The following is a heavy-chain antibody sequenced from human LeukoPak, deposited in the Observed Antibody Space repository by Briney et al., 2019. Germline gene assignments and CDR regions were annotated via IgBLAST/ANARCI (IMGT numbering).Heavy chain of an antibody. CDR2: MNPNSGNT. CDR3: ALWTPGIAVAGTGGNY. D-gene: IGHD6-19*01. Sequence: ASVKVSCKASGYTFTSYDINWVRQATGQGLEWMGWMNPNSGNTGYAQKLQGRVTMTRNTSISTAYMELSSLRSEDTAVYYCALWTPGIAVAGTGGNYWGQGTLVTVSS. V-gene: IGHV1-8*01. J-gene: IGHJ4*02. CDR1: GYTFTSYD.